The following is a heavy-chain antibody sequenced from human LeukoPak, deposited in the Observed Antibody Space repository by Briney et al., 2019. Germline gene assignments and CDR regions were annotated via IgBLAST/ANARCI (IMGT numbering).Heavy chain of an antibody. J-gene: IGHJ4*02. D-gene: IGHD2-2*02. CDR3: AKGNCRGTSCYSDY. CDR2: ISGSGGST. CDR1: GFTFSSYA. Sequence: GGSLPLSCAASGFTFSSYAMRWVRQAPGKGLEWVSGISGSGGSTYYADSVQGRFTIARDNSKNTLYLQMNSLRAEDTAVYYCAKGNCRGTSCYSDYWGQGTLPTLSS. V-gene: IGHV3-23*01.